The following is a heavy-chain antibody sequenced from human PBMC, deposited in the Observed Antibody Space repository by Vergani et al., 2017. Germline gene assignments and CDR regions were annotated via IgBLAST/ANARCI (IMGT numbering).Heavy chain of an antibody. J-gene: IGHJ4*02. CDR2: ISGSGGST. CDR3: AKDQNLIAAAGTIDY. V-gene: IGHV3-23*01. CDR1: GFTFSSYA. Sequence: EVQLLESGGGLVQPGGSLRLSCAASGFTFSSYAMSWVRQAPGQGLEWVSAISGSGGSTYYADSVKGRFTIARDNSNNTLYLQMNSLRAEDTAVYYCAKDQNLIAAAGTIDYWGQGTLVTVSS. D-gene: IGHD6-13*01.